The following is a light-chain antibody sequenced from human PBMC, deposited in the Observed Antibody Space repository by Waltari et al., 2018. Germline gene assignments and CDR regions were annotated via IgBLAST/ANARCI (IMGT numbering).Light chain of an antibody. Sequence: DIQLTQSPATLSASVGERVTITCRASQSLSNWLAWYQQKPGKAPKLLIYWASSLQSGVPSRFSGSGSVTEYTLTISSLQPDDVATYYCQQYNRYSWTFGQGTKVEIK. J-gene: IGKJ1*01. CDR2: WAS. CDR3: QQYNRYSWT. CDR1: QSLSNW. V-gene: IGKV1-5*03.